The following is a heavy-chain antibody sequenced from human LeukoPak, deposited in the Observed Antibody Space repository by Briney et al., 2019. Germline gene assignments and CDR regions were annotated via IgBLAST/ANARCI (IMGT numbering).Heavy chain of an antibody. D-gene: IGHD3-10*01. CDR2: ISGSGGST. Sequence: PGGSLRLSCAASGFTFSSYAMSWVRQAPGKGLEWVSAISGSGGSTYYADSVKGRFTISRDNSKNTLYLQMNSLRAEDTAVYYRAKDSIGFYYGSGTGYWGQGTLVTVSS. J-gene: IGHJ4*02. CDR1: GFTFSSYA. V-gene: IGHV3-23*01. CDR3: AKDSIGFYYGSGTGY.